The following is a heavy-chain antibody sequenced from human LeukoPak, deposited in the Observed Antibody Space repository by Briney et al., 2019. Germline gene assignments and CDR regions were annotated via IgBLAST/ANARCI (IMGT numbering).Heavy chain of an antibody. CDR2: IYYGGST. Sequence: SETLSLTCTVSGGSISSYYWSWIRQPPGKGLEWIGYIYYGGSTNYNPSLKSRVTISVDTSKNQFSLKLSSVTAADTAVYYCARVKAESPPESWGQGTLVTVSS. J-gene: IGHJ4*02. D-gene: IGHD1-14*01. CDR1: GGSISSYY. V-gene: IGHV4-59*01. CDR3: ARVKAESPPES.